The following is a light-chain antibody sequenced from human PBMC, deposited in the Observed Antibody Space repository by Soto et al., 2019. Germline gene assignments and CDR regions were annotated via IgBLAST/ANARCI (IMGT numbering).Light chain of an antibody. CDR3: AACDDSLSGVV. CDR2: RNN. V-gene: IGLV1-47*01. Sequence: QSVLTQPPSASGTPGQRVTISFSGSSCNIGSNYVYWYQQPPGTAPKILIYRNNQRPSGVPDRFSGSKSGNSASLAISGLRSEDEADYYCAACDDSLSGVVFGGGTK. J-gene: IGLJ2*01. CDR1: SCNIGSNY.